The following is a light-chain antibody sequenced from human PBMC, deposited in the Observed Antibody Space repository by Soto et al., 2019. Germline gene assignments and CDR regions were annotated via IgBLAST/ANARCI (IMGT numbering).Light chain of an antibody. Sequence: EVVLTQSPGTQSLSPWERATLSCRASQSVSSRYLAWYQQKPGQAPRLLIYGASNRATGIPDRFSGSGSGTDFTLTISRLEPEDFAVYYCQQYGSSGTVGQGTKVDIK. CDR2: GAS. J-gene: IGKJ1*01. V-gene: IGKV3-20*01. CDR3: QQYGSSGT. CDR1: QSVSSRY.